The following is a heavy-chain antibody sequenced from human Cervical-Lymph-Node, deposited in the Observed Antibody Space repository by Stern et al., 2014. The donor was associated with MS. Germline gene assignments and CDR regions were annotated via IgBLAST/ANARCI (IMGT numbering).Heavy chain of an antibody. J-gene: IGHJ6*02. CDR2: LYWDDEK. Sequence: SGPTLVQPTQTLTLTCTFSGLSLSTSEVAVGWLRPPPGQALEWLVILYWDDEKDYSPFLDRRLNILKDTSENQVVLTMTNMDPVDTGTYYCPHDVTRRRYGMDVWGQGTTVTVSS. CDR1: GLSLSTSEVA. D-gene: IGHD1-14*01. CDR3: PHDVTRRRYGMDV. V-gene: IGHV2-5*02.